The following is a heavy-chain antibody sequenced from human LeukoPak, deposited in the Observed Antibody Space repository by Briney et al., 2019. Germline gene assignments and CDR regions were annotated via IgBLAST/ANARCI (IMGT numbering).Heavy chain of an antibody. V-gene: IGHV3-7*01. D-gene: IGHD5-24*01. CDR3: ARQESYYYYMDV. J-gene: IGHJ6*03. CDR1: GFTLSSFW. Sequence: GGSLRLSCAASGFTLSSFWMSWVRQAPGKGLEWVAKIKQDGSEKYYVDSVKGRFTISRDNAKNSLYLQMNSLRAEDTAVYYCARQESYYYYMDVWGKGTTVTISS. CDR2: IKQDGSEK.